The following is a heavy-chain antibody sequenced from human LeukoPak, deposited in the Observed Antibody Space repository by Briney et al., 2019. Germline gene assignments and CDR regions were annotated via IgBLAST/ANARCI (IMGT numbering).Heavy chain of an antibody. J-gene: IGHJ5*02. V-gene: IGHV4-59*12. CDR2: IFYTGNA. Sequence: SETLSLTCTVTGGSISGYHWNWIRLSPGKGLEWIANIFYTGNADYNPSLESRVTISVDTSKNQFSLKLSSVTVADTAVYYCARTMVRGAYNWFDPWGQGTLVTVSS. CDR3: ARTMVRGAYNWFDP. CDR1: GGSISGYH. D-gene: IGHD3-10*01.